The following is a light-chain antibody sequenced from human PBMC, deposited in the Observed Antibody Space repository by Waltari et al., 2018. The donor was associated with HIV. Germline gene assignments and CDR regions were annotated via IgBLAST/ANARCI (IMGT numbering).Light chain of an antibody. V-gene: IGLV3-1*01. CDR1: KLGNKF. J-gene: IGLJ2*01. CDR2: HDS. Sequence: SYDLTQPPSVSVSPGHTASITCSGDKLGNKFVSWYQQKPGQSPMMVIYHDSERPSGIPERFSGSNSGNTATLTISGTQPMDEADYYCQAWDNGTAVFGGGTKLTVL. CDR3: QAWDNGTAV.